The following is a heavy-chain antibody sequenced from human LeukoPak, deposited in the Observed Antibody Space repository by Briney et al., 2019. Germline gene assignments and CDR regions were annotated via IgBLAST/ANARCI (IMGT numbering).Heavy chain of an antibody. Sequence: PGGSLRLSCAASGFTVSSNYMSWVRQAPGKGLEWVSVIYSGGSTYYADSVKGRFTISRDYSKNTLYLQMNSLRAEDTAVYYCASDTCNYYGSGSYPDYWGQGTLVTVSS. CDR1: GFTVSSNY. V-gene: IGHV3-66*01. J-gene: IGHJ4*02. CDR2: IYSGGST. D-gene: IGHD3-10*01. CDR3: ASDTCNYYGSGSYPDY.